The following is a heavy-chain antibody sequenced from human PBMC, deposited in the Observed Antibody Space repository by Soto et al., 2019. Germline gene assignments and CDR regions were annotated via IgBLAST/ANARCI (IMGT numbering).Heavy chain of an antibody. CDR2: IYPGDSDT. CDR1: GYSFTSYW. CDR3: ARVEGYMYGYRGDGMDV. D-gene: IGHD5-18*01. V-gene: IGHV5-51*01. Sequence: GESLKISCKGSGYSFTSYWIGWVRQMPGKGLEWMGIIYPGDSDTRYSPSFQGQVTISADKSISTAYLQWSSLKASDTAMYYCARVEGYMYGYRGDGMDVWGQGTTVTLSS. J-gene: IGHJ6*02.